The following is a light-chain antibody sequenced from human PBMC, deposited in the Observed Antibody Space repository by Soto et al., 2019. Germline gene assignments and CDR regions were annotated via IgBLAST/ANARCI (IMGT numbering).Light chain of an antibody. J-gene: IGKJ1*01. CDR1: QNVSRC. CDR2: GXS. V-gene: IGKV1-5*01. CDR3: LQDIKDTLT. Sequence: DIQITQFPSSLSECVGVRVTITFRASQNVSRCLASYQQKPGKTPKFXXAGXSNLQSGCPPRLSGSGSATDFTLPISSIQPDDSATYYCLQDIKDTLTFGQGIKVDIK.